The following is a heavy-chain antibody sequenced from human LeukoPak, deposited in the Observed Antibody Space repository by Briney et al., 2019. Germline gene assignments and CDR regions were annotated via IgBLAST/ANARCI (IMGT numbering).Heavy chain of an antibody. J-gene: IGHJ4*02. Sequence: GGSLRLSCVASGFTFSTYAMSWVRQALGKGLEWVSGISSSGGSPYYADSVQGRFTISRDNSKNTLFLQMTGLRAEDTAVYYCADLGTTYYYDRSTYWGQGTLVAVSS. CDR2: ISSSGGSP. CDR1: GFTFSTYA. D-gene: IGHD3-22*01. V-gene: IGHV3-23*01. CDR3: ADLGTTYYYDRSTY.